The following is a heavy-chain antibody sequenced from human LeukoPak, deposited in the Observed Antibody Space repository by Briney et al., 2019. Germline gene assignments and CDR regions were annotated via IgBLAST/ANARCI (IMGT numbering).Heavy chain of an antibody. D-gene: IGHD3-22*01. CDR2: IDYSGST. CDR1: RGSTSGYY. V-gene: IGHV4-59*01. J-gene: IGHJ4*02. CDR3: ARGGYYDNYFEN. Sequence: SETLSLTCTVSRGSTSGYYWSWIRQPPGKGLEWIGYIDYSGSTNYNPSLKSRVTISVDTSKNQFSLKLSSVTAADTAAFYCARGGYYDNYFENWGQGTLVTVSS.